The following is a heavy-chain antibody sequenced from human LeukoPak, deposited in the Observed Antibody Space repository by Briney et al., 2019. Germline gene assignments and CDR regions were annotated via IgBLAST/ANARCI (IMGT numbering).Heavy chain of an antibody. CDR2: IYYSGST. CDR1: GYSISSAYY. V-gene: IGHV4-38-2*01. D-gene: IGHD5-24*01. CDR3: ARRVRDAYNYDLDFFDY. Sequence: PSETLSLTCAVSGYSISSAYYWGWIRQPPGKGLEWIGNIYYSGSTNYNPSLESRVTISVDTSRNQFSLKLSSVTAADTAVYYCARRVRDAYNYDLDFFDYWGQGTMVTVSS. J-gene: IGHJ4*02.